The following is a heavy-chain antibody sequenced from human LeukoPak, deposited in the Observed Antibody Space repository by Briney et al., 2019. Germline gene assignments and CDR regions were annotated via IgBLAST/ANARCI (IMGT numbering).Heavy chain of an antibody. J-gene: IGHJ4*02. CDR3: AKLWFGDSNYFDY. V-gene: IGHV3-23*01. CDR1: GFTFSSYG. CDR2: ISGSGGST. D-gene: IGHD3-10*01. Sequence: GGTLRLSCAASGFTFSSYGMSWVRQAPGKGLEWVSAISGSGGSTYYADSVKGRFTISRDNSKNTLYLQMNSLRAEDTAVYYCAKLWFGDSNYFDYWGQGTLVTVSS.